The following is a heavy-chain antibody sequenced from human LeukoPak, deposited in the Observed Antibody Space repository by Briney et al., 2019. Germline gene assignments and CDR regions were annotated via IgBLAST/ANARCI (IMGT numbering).Heavy chain of an antibody. J-gene: IGHJ4*02. CDR1: GYTFTSYY. D-gene: IGHD5-24*01. CDR2: INPNSGGT. Sequence: ASVKVSCKASGYTFTSYYMHWVRQAPGQGLEWMGRINPNSGGTNYAQKFQGRVTMTRDTSISTAYMELSRLRSDDTAVYYCARPRRRDGYNYDYWGQGTLVTISS. CDR3: ARPRRRDGYNYDY. V-gene: IGHV1-2*06.